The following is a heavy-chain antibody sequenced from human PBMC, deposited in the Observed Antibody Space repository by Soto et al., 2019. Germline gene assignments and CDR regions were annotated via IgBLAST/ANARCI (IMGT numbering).Heavy chain of an antibody. CDR2: IIPIFGTA. Sequence: QVQLVQSGAEVKKPGSSVKVSCKASGGTFSSYAISWVRQAPGQGLEWMGGIIPIFGTANYAQKFQGRVTITADKSTSTAYLELSSLRSEDTAVYYCARTMIVVDIGPQDAFDIWGPGTIVPVSS. CDR3: ARTMIVVDIGPQDAFDI. CDR1: GGTFSSYA. V-gene: IGHV1-69*06. J-gene: IGHJ3*02. D-gene: IGHD3-22*01.